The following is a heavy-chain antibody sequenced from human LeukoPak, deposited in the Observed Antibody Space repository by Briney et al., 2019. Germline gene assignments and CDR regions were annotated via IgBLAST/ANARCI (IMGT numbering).Heavy chain of an antibody. CDR2: INPNSGAT. CDR3: ARDVRLDS. D-gene: IGHD3-10*02. V-gene: IGHV1-2*06. Sequence: ASVKVSCKASGYTFTGYYMRRVRQAPGQGLEWMGRINPNSGATNYAQKFQGRVTMTRDTSISTAYMELTRLRSDDTAAYYCARDVRLDSWGQGTLVTVSS. J-gene: IGHJ4*02. CDR1: GYTFTGYY.